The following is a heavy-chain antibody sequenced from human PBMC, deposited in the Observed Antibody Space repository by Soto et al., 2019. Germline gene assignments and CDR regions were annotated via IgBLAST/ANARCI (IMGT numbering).Heavy chain of an antibody. CDR3: ARLVCDSRGYRPG. J-gene: IGHJ4*02. D-gene: IGHD3-22*01. V-gene: IGHV4-39*01. CDR1: GGSISSSSYY. Sequence: QLQLQESGPGLVKPSETLSLTCTVSGGSISSSSYYWGWIRQPPGKGLEWIGSIYYSGSTYYNPSLKSGVPVSDDTSKTQFSLKLSSVTAADTAVYYCARLVCDSRGYRPGWGQGTLVTVSS. CDR2: IYYSGST.